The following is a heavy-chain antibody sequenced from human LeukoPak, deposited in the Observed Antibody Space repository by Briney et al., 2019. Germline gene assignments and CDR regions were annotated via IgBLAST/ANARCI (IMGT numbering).Heavy chain of an antibody. CDR3: ARDGGYCSSTSCYRSWFDP. CDR1: GYTFTGYY. D-gene: IGHD2-2*01. Sequence: ASVKVSCKASGYTFTGYYLHWVRQAPGQGLEWMGWINPKSGGTNYAQKFQGRVTMTRDTSISTAYMELSRLRSDDTAVYYCARDGGYCSSTSCYRSWFDPWGQGTLVTVSS. CDR2: INPKSGGT. J-gene: IGHJ5*02. V-gene: IGHV1-2*02.